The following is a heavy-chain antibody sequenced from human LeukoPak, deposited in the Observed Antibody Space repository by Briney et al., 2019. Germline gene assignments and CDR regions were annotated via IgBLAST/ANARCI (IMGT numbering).Heavy chain of an antibody. J-gene: IGHJ3*02. CDR2: ISYDGSNK. V-gene: IGHV3-30-3*01. D-gene: IGHD3-10*01. CDR1: GFTFSSYA. CDR3: ARDMVRGVNDAFDI. Sequence: GRSLRLSCAASGFTFSSYAMHWVRQAPGKGLEWVAVISYDGSNKYYADSVKGRFTISRDNAKNSLYLQMNSLRAEDTAVYYCARDMVRGVNDAFDIWGQGTMVTVSS.